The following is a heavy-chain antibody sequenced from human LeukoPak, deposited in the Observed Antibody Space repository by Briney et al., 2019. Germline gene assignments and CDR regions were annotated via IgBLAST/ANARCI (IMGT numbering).Heavy chain of an antibody. D-gene: IGHD5-18*01. CDR2: ITESGNIP. CDR1: GFTFSSYA. J-gene: IGHJ4*02. Sequence: GGSLRLSCAASGFTFSSYAMSWVRQAPGKGLEWVSAITESGNIPYSADSVKGRFTIPRDNSKNTLYLQMNSLRAGDTAVYYCAKALSAYNYGVDFWGQGTLVTVSS. V-gene: IGHV3-23*01. CDR3: AKALSAYNYGVDF.